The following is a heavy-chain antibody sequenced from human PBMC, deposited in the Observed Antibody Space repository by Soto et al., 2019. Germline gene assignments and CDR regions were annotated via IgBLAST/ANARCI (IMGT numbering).Heavy chain of an antibody. V-gene: IGHV1-8*01. J-gene: IGHJ5*02. CDR1: GYTFTSYD. Sequence: ASVKVSCKASGYTFTSYDINWVRQATGQGLEWMGWMNPNSGNTGYAQKFQGRVTMTRNTSISTAYMELSSLRSEDTAVYYCARGLRITIFGVVNFRFDPWGQGTLVTSPQ. CDR3: ARGLRITIFGVVNFRFDP. CDR2: MNPNSGNT. D-gene: IGHD3-3*01.